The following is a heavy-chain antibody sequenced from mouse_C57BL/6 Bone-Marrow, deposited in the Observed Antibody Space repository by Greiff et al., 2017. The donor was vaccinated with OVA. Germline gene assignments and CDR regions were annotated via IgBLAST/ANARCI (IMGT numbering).Heavy chain of an antibody. Sequence: VQLQQSGTELVKPGASVKLSCKASGYTFTSYWMHWVKQRPGQGLEWIGNINPSNGGTNYNEKFKSKATLTVDKSSSTAYMQLSSLTSEDSAVYYCARGIYYYGPFAYWGQGTLVTVSA. D-gene: IGHD1-1*01. CDR3: ARGIYYYGPFAY. CDR1: GYTFTSYW. CDR2: INPSNGGT. J-gene: IGHJ3*01. V-gene: IGHV1-53*01.